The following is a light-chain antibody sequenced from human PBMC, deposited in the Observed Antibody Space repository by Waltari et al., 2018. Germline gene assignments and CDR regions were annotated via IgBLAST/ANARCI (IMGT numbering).Light chain of an antibody. CDR3: SSYTQSRTRV. CDR2: GVG. Sequence: QSALTQSASVSGSPGQSITISCTGTSRDVGSYDLVSWYQQLPGRAPTLILFGVGKRPGGIADRFSGSKAGNTASLTISGLQSEDEAHYYCSSYTQSRTRVFGGGTKVTVL. J-gene: IGLJ3*02. CDR1: SRDVGSYDL. V-gene: IGLV2-23*02.